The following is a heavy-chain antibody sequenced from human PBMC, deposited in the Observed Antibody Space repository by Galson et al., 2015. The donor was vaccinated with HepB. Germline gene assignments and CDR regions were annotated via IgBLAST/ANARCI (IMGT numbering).Heavy chain of an antibody. J-gene: IGHJ5*02. D-gene: IGHD2-2*01. CDR1: GGSISSSSYY. V-gene: IGHV4-39*01. CDR3: AGHRPAPVVPAALIP. Sequence: ETLSLTCTASGGSISSSSYYWGWIRQPPGKGLEWIGSISYSGSTYYKPSLKSRVTISVDTSKNQFSLKLSSVTAADTAVYYCAGHRPAPVVPAALIPLGQGTLVTVSS. CDR2: ISYSGST.